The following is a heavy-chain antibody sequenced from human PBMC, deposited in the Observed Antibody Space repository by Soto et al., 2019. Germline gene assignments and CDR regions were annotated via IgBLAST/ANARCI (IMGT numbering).Heavy chain of an antibody. V-gene: IGHV4-34*01. Sequence: PSETLSLTCTVYGGSFSGYYWSWIRQPPGKGLEWIGEINHSGTANYYPSLERRVTISVDTSKNQFSLKLTSVTAADTAIYFCARLVYDTRLNYMYFDFWGQGTLVTVSS. D-gene: IGHD3-10*01. CDR1: GGSFSGYY. CDR3: ARLVYDTRLNYMYFDF. CDR2: INHSGTA. J-gene: IGHJ4*02.